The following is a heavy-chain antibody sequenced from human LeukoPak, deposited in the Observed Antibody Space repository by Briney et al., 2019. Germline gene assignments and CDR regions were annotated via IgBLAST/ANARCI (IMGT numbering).Heavy chain of an antibody. D-gene: IGHD5-18*01. J-gene: IGHJ4*02. Sequence: GGSLRLSCAAFGFTVSSDYMSWVRQAPGKGLEWVSVIYSGGSTYYADSVKGRFTISRDNSKNTLYLQMNSLRAEDTAVYYCARAGGLGYSYGLRFDYWGQGTLVTVSS. CDR2: IYSGGST. CDR1: GFTVSSDY. V-gene: IGHV3-66*02. CDR3: ARAGGLGYSYGLRFDY.